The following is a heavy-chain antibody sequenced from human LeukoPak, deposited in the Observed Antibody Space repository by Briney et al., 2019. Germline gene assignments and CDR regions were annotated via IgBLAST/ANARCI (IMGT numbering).Heavy chain of an antibody. V-gene: IGHV1-69*05. CDR2: IIPIFGTA. CDR3: AAYVWGGYRYYYYYYMDV. CDR1: GGTFSSYA. Sequence: GASVKVSCKASGGTFSSYAISWVRQAPGQGLEWMGGIIPIFGTANYAQKFQGRVTITTDESTSTAYMELSSLRSEDTAVYYCAAYVWGGYRYYYYYYMDVWGKGTTVTVSS. D-gene: IGHD3-16*02. J-gene: IGHJ6*03.